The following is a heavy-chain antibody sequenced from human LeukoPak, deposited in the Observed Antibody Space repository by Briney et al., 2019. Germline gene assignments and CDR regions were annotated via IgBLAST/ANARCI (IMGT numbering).Heavy chain of an antibody. J-gene: IGHJ3*02. CDR2: IYYSGST. CDR3: ARVSRSSWYYLQGAFDI. V-gene: IGHV4-39*06. CDR1: TFSSYA. Sequence: TFSSYAMSWVRQAPGKGLEWIGSIYYSGSTYYNPSLKSRVTISVDTSKNQFPLKLSSVTAADTAVYYCARVSRSSWYYLQGAFDIWGQGTMVTVSS. D-gene: IGHD6-13*01.